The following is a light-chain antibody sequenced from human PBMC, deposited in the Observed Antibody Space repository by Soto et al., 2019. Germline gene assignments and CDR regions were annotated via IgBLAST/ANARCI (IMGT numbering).Light chain of an antibody. CDR1: NSDVGGYNF. J-gene: IGLJ1*01. V-gene: IGLV2-14*01. CDR3: SSYTSSSIPYV. CDR2: DVS. Sequence: QSVLTQPASVSGSPGQSITISCTGTNSDVGGYNFVSWYQQHPDKAPKLMIYDVSNRPSGVSNRFSGSKSGNTASLNISGLQAEDEADYYCSSYTSSSIPYVFGIGTKVTVL.